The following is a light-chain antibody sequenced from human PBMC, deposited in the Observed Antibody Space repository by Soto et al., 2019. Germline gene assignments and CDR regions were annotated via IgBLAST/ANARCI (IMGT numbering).Light chain of an antibody. Sequence: VATARSSISLPVTLGQPASISCRSSESPLYSEGNNYLSWFQHRPGRAPRPLIYKVSNRDSGVPARFSGSGSGTDFALKISRVEAEDVGVYYCIQGTHRPPTFGQGTRLE. J-gene: IGKJ5*01. CDR1: ESPLYSEGNNY. CDR3: IQGTHRPPT. CDR2: KVS. V-gene: IGKV2-30*01.